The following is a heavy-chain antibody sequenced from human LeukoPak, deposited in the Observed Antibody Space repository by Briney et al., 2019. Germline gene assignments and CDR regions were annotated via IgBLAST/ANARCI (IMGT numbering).Heavy chain of an antibody. D-gene: IGHD2-2*01. Sequence: GGSLRLSCAASRFTFSSYGMHWVRQAPGKGLEWVAVIWYDGSNKYYADSVKGRFTISRDNSKNTLYLQMNSLRAEDTAVYYCARSYCSSTSCYWVFDYWGQGTLVTVSS. V-gene: IGHV3-33*01. CDR3: ARSYCSSTSCYWVFDY. CDR2: IWYDGSNK. J-gene: IGHJ4*02. CDR1: RFTFSSYG.